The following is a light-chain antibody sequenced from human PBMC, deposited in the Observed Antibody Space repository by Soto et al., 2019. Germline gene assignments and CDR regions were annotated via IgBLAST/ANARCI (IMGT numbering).Light chain of an antibody. CDR2: AAS. Sequence: PGEGATLSCRASHRVNGNYLAWYQQKPGLAPRLLIYAASTRASGIPDRFNGSGSGTDFSLTITRLEPEDFAVYSCQQYGSSPLTFGGGTKVEIK. CDR1: HRVNGNY. CDR3: QQYGSSPLT. V-gene: IGKV3-20*01. J-gene: IGKJ4*01.